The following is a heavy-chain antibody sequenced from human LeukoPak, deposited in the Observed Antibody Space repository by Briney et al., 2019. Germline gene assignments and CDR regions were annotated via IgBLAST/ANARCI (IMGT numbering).Heavy chain of an antibody. D-gene: IGHD5-18*01. CDR2: ISYNGSNK. J-gene: IGHJ4*02. CDR3: ARSDTAIGYFDY. V-gene: IGHV3-30-3*01. CDR1: GFTFSSYA. Sequence: GGSLRLSCAASGFTFSSYAMHWVRQAPGKGLEWVAVISYNGSNKYYADSVKGRFTISRDNSKNTLYLQMNSLRAEDTAVYYCARSDTAIGYFDYWGQGTLVTVSS.